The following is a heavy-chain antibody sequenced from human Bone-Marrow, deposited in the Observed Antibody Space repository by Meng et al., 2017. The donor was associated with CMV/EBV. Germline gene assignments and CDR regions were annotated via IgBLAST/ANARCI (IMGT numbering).Heavy chain of an antibody. CDR3: AREGTADDAFDI. J-gene: IGHJ3*02. D-gene: IGHD1/OR15-1a*01. CDR1: GFTFSSYS. V-gene: IGHV3-21*01. CDR2: ISSSSSYI. Sequence: GGSLRLSCAASGFTFSSYSMNWVRQAPGKGLEWVSSISSSSSYIYYADSVKGRFTISRDNAKNSLYLQMNSLRAEDTAVYYCAREGTADDAFDIWGQGTMVPSPQ.